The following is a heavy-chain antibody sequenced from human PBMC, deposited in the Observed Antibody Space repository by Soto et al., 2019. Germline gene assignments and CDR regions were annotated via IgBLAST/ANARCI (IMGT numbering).Heavy chain of an antibody. D-gene: IGHD3-10*01. CDR1: GDSISTDY. CDR2: IYYGGST. V-gene: IGHV4-59*01. CDR3: ARGDYGTGNYFPKFDF. Sequence: SETLSLTCTVSGDSISTDYWSWIRQSPGKGLEWIGFIYYGGSTNYNPSLKSRVTISVDTPKNQFSLKLSSVTAADTSFYYCARGDYGTGNYFPKFDFWGQGTLVTVSS. J-gene: IGHJ4*02.